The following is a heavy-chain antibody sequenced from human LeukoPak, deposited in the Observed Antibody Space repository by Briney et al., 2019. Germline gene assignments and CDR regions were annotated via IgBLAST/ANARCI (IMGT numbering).Heavy chain of an antibody. CDR2: INPSGGST. CDR3: AREGASCSSTSCSRKYWFDP. CDR1: GYTFTSYY. V-gene: IGHV1-46*01. Sequence: ASVKVSCKASGYTFTSYYMHWVRQAPGQGLEWMGIINPSGGSTSYAQKFQGRVTMTRDTSTSTVYMELSSLRSEDTAVYYCAREGASCSSTSCSRKYWFDPWGQGTLVTVSS. J-gene: IGHJ5*02. D-gene: IGHD2-2*01.